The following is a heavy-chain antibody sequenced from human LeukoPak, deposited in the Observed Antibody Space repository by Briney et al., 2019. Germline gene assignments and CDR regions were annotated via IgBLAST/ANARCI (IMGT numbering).Heavy chain of an antibody. D-gene: IGHD1-1*01. V-gene: IGHV1-46*01. CDR1: GHTFTNYY. CDR2: INPSGGSA. CDR3: TRPHGGGTTAGFDY. Sequence: GASVKVSCKASGHTFTNYYIHWVRQAPGQGLEWMGIINPSGGSASYTQKFQGRVTMTRDTSTSTVYMDLSSLRSEDTAVYYCTRPHGGGTTAGFDYWGQGTLVTVSS. J-gene: IGHJ4*02.